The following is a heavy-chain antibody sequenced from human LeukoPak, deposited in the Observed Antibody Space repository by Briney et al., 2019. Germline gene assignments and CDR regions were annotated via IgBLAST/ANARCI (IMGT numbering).Heavy chain of an antibody. J-gene: IGHJ4*02. CDR2: IYSDGNT. CDR1: GFTVSSNY. D-gene: IGHD5-12*01. Sequence: PAGSLRLSCAASGFTVSSNYINWVRQAPGKGLEWVSVIYSDGNTYYTDSVKGRFTISRDNSKNTLYLQMNSLRAEDTAVYYCAKADSGWNYFDYWGQGTLVTVSS. V-gene: IGHV3-53*01. CDR3: AKADSGWNYFDY.